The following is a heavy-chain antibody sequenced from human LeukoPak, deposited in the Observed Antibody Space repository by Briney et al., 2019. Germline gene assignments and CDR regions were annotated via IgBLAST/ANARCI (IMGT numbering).Heavy chain of an antibody. CDR2: IYYSGST. Sequence: LRLSCAASGFTFSSYSMNWVRQPPGKGLEWIGYIYYSGSTYYNPSLKSRVTISVDTSKNQFSLRLSSVTAAATAVYYCARHATSPRSGYPNWGTGTLVTVSS. CDR1: GFTFSSYS. CDR3: ARHATSPRSGYPN. D-gene: IGHD5-12*01. J-gene: IGHJ4*02. V-gene: IGHV4-30-4*08.